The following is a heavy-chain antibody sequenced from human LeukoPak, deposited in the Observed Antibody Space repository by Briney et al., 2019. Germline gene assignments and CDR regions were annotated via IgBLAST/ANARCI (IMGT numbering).Heavy chain of an antibody. CDR3: ARDRGYSGYDFWYFDY. J-gene: IGHJ4*02. V-gene: IGHV4-59*12. CDR2: IYHSGST. CDR1: ADSISNSY. Sequence: SETLSLTCTVSADSISNSYWSWTRQPPGKGLEWIGYIYHSGSTYYNPSLKSRVTISVDRSKNQFSLKLSSVTAADTAVYYCARDRGYSGYDFWYFDYWGQGTLVTVSS. D-gene: IGHD5-12*01.